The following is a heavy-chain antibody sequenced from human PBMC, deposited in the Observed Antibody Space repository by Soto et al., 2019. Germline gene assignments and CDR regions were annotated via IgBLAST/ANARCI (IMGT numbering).Heavy chain of an antibody. CDR2: ISSSSSHI. J-gene: IGHJ6*02. CDR3: ARGPLVVGWELLDYYYYGMDV. CDR1: GFTFSSYS. D-gene: IGHD1-26*01. Sequence: PGGSLRLSCAASGFTFSSYSMNWVRQAPGKGLEWVSSISSSSSHIYYADSVKGRFTISRDNAKNSLYLQMNSLRAEDTAVYYCARGPLVVGWELLDYYYYGMDVWGQGTTVTGSS. V-gene: IGHV3-21*01.